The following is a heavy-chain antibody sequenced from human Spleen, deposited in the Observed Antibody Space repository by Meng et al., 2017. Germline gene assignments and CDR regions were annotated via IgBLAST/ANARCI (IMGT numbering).Heavy chain of an antibody. CDR3: ARDPNLTGSFDY. J-gene: IGHJ4*02. CDR1: GGSFSGYY. Sequence: GSLRLSCAVEGGSFSGYYWHWIRQPPGKGLEWIGEINQSGSTNYIASLKSRVTISVDTSKNQFSLRLRSVTAADTAVYYCARDPNLTGSFDYWGQGTLVTVSS. V-gene: IGHV4-34*01. CDR2: INQSGST. D-gene: IGHD7-27*01.